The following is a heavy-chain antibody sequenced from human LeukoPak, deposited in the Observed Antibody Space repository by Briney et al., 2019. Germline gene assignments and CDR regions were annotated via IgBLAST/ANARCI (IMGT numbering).Heavy chain of an antibody. J-gene: IGHJ4*02. D-gene: IGHD3-10*01. V-gene: IGHV3-7*01. CDR3: GRELDGSVDY. CDR1: GFIVSHKY. CDR2: IQQDGIKK. Sequence: GGSLRLSCAASGFIVSHKYMAWVRQAPGKGLEWVANIQQDGIKKYYVDSVEGRFTISRENAKNSLFLQMSSLRADVTAVYYCGRELDGSVDYWGQGTLVTVSS.